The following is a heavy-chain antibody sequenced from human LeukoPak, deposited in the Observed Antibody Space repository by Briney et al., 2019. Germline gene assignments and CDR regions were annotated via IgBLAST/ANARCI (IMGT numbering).Heavy chain of an antibody. Sequence: GGSLRLSCAASGFSFSSYGMHWVRQAPGKGLEWLTVISYDGNTIYYADSVKGRFTISRDNSKNTLYLQMNSLRIEDTAVCYCARDIAAAGSRYYYYGMDVWGQGTTVTVSS. CDR3: ARDIAAAGSRYYYYGMDV. CDR2: ISYDGNTI. CDR1: GFSFSSYG. V-gene: IGHV3-30*03. D-gene: IGHD6-13*01. J-gene: IGHJ6*02.